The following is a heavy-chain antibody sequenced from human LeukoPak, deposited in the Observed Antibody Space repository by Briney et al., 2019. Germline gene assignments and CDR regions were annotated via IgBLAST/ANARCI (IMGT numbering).Heavy chain of an antibody. V-gene: IGHV6-1*01. J-gene: IGHJ5*02. CDR1: GDSVSSNSVA. CDR3: ARQASRRFDP. Sequence: SQTLSLTCAISGDSVSSNSVAWNWFRQSPSRGLDWLGRTYYTSKWNNDYAESVQSRIAVTPDTSKNQFSLYLNSVTLEDTAVYYCARQASRRFDPWGQGTLVTVSS. CDR2: TYYTSKWNN.